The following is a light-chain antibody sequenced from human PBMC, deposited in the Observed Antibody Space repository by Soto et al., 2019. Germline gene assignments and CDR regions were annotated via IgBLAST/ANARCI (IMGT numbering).Light chain of an antibody. Sequence: ELVVTQSPATLSVSPGEGVTLSCRASQSVGNSLSWYQQKPGQPPRLLLYGASTRVTGIPARFSGSGSGTEFNLTNPSLQSEDFAVYYWQQYNHWPEYTFGQGTKLDIK. CDR1: QSVGNS. V-gene: IGKV3-15*01. CDR2: GAS. CDR3: QQYNHWPEYT. J-gene: IGKJ2*01.